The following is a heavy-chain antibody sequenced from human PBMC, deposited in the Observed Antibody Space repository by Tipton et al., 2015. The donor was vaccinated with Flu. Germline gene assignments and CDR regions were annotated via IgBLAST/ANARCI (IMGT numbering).Heavy chain of an antibody. V-gene: IGHV4-39*07. CDR1: GGSISSSSHY. Sequence: TLSLTCTVSGGSISSSSHYWGWIRQPPGKGLEWIGSIYHSGSTYYNPSLKSRVTISVDTSKNQFSLKLGSVTAGRTAVYYCARRDCAGGICYSRVYDAFDIWGQGTLVTVSS. D-gene: IGHD2-8*02. CDR3: ARRDCAGGICYSRVYDAFDI. CDR2: IYHSGST. J-gene: IGHJ3*02.